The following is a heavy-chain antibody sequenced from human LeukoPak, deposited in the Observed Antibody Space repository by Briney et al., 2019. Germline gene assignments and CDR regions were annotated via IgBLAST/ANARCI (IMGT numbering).Heavy chain of an antibody. CDR1: GGTFSSYA. CDR2: IIPIFGTA. D-gene: IGHD2-15*01. CDR3: ARGIECSGGSCSETPFDY. J-gene: IGHJ4*02. V-gene: IGHV1-69*13. Sequence: SVKVSCKASGGTFSSYAISWVRQAPGQGLEWMGGIIPIFGTANYAQKFQGRVTITADESTSTAYMELSSLRSEDTAVYYCARGIECSGGSCSETPFDYWGEGTLVTVSS.